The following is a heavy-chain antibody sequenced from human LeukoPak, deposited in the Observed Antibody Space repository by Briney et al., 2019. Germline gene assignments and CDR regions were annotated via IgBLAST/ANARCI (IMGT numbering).Heavy chain of an antibody. J-gene: IGHJ3*02. Sequence: ASVNVSCKASVYTFTDYYMHWVRQAPGQGLEWLGWINPNSGGTNYPPKFQGRLTMTRDTSISTAYMELTRLTSDDTAVYYCAREGPRSKGSGGAAFHIWGQGTMVTVSS. CDR1: VYTFTDYY. V-gene: IGHV1-2*02. CDR2: INPNSGGT. CDR3: AREGPRSKGSGGAAFHI. D-gene: IGHD6-19*01.